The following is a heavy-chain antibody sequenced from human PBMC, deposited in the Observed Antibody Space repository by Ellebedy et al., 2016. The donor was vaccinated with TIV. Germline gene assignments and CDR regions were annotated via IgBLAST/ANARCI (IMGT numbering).Heavy chain of an antibody. CDR2: IYWDDDK. V-gene: IGHV2-5*02. J-gene: IGHJ6*02. CDR1: GFSLSTRGVG. Sequence: SRPTLVKPTQTLTLPCIFSGFSLSTRGVGVGWIRQPPGKPLECLALIYWDDDKRYSPSLKSRLTITKDTSKNQVVLTMTNMDPVDTATYYCAHTLLLEDPVLGPSSSWYYYYYGMDVWGQGTTVTVSS. D-gene: IGHD6-13*01. CDR3: AHTLLLEDPVLGPSSSWYYYYYGMDV.